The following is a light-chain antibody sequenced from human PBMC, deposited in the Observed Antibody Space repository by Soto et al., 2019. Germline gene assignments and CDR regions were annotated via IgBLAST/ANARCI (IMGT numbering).Light chain of an antibody. V-gene: IGLV1-40*01. CDR2: GNS. J-gene: IGLJ1*01. CDR1: NSNIGAGYD. Sequence: VLTQPPSVSGAPGQRVTISCTGSNSNIGAGYDVHWYQQLPGTAPKLLIYGNSNRPSGVPDRFSGSKSGTSASLAITGLQAEDEADYYCQSYDSSLSGYVFGTGTKVTVL. CDR3: QSYDSSLSGYV.